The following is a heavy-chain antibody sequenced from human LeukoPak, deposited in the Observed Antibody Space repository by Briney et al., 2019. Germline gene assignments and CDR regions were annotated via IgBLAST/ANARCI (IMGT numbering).Heavy chain of an antibody. CDR2: INPNSGGT. V-gene: IGHV1-2*06. J-gene: IGHJ4*02. CDR1: GYTFTGYY. D-gene: IGHD2-8*01. Sequence: GESLKISCKGSGYTFTGYYMHWVRQAPGQGLEWMGRINPNSGGTNYAQKFQGRVTMTRDTSISTAYMELSRLRSDDTAVYYCARDPEYCTNGVCYIEGYWGQGTLVTVSS. CDR3: ARDPEYCTNGVCYIEGY.